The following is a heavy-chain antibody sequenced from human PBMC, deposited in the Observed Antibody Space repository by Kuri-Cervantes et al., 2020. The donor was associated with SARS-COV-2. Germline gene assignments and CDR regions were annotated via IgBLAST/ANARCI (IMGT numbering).Heavy chain of an antibody. D-gene: IGHD3-22*01. CDR1: GYTFTSYG. CDR2: ISAYNGNT. CDR3: ARDAGYYGSSVYRDYFDY. Sequence: ASVKVSCKASGYTFTSYGISWVRQAPGQGLEWMGWISAYNGNTNYAQKLQGRVTMTTDTSTSTAYMELRSMRSDDTAVYYCARDAGYYGSSVYRDYFDYWGQGTLVTVSS. V-gene: IGHV1-18*01. J-gene: IGHJ4*02.